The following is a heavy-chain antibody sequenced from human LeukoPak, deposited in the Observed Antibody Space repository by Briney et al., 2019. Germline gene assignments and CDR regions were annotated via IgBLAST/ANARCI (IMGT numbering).Heavy chain of an antibody. Sequence: PSETLSLTCTVSGGSISSYYWSWIRQPPGKGLEWIGYIYYSGSTNYNPSLKSRVTISVDTSKNQFSLKLSSVTAADTAVYYCARNTYYGSGKRTRPVDYWGQGTLVTVSS. CDR2: IYYSGST. V-gene: IGHV4-59*12. D-gene: IGHD3-10*01. J-gene: IGHJ4*02. CDR1: GGSISSYY. CDR3: ARNTYYGSGKRTRPVDY.